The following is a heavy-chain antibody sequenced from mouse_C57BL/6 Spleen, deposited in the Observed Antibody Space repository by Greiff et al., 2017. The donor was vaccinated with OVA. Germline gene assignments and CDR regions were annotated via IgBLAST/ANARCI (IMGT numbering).Heavy chain of an antibody. CDR1: GYTFTSYW. CDR3: AREGLRRDYYAMDY. J-gene: IGHJ4*01. D-gene: IGHD2-4*01. CDR2: IDPSDSYT. Sequence: VQLQQPGAELVRPGTSVKLSCKASGYTFTSYWMHWVKQRPGQGLEWIGVIDPSDSYTNYNQKFKGKATLTVDTSPSTAYMQLSSRSSEDSAVYYWAREGLRRDYYAMDYWGQGTSVTVSS. V-gene: IGHV1-59*01.